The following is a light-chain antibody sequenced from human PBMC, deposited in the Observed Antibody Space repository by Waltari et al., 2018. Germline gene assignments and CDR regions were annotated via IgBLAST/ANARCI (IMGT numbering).Light chain of an antibody. CDR2: KAS. V-gene: IGKV1-5*03. Sequence: DIQMTQSPSTLSASVGDRVTITCRASQRISNWLAWSQQKPGKAPELLIYKASKLENGDPSRFSGSGSGKEFTLTISSLQPDYFAAYYCQQYDSFPLTFGGGTNVEV. J-gene: IGKJ4*01. CDR1: QRISNW. CDR3: QQYDSFPLT.